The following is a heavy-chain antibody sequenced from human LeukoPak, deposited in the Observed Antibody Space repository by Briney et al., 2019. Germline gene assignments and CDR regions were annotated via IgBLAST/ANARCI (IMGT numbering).Heavy chain of an antibody. CDR3: ASAVEMATTGDY. CDR1: GFTFSSYA. Sequence: HPGGSLRLSCAASGFTFSSYAMHRVRQAPGKGLEWVAVISYDGSNKYYADSVKGRFTISRDNSKNTLYLQMNSLRAEDTAVYYCASAVEMATTGDYWGQGTLVTVSS. D-gene: IGHD5-24*01. J-gene: IGHJ4*02. V-gene: IGHV3-30-3*01. CDR2: ISYDGSNK.